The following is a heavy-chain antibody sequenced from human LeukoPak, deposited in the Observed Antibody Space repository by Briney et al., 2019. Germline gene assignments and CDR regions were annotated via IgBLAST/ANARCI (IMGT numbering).Heavy chain of an antibody. CDR1: GFTFSSYS. V-gene: IGHV3-21*01. CDR2: ISSSSSYI. J-gene: IGHJ4*02. CDR3: ARDHPLGVYSFDY. Sequence: GGSPRLSCAASGFTFSSYSMNWVRQAPGKGLEWVSSISSSSSYIYYADSVKGRFTISRDNAKNSLYLQMNSLRAEDTAVYYCARDHPLGVYSFDYWGQGTLVNVSS. D-gene: IGHD3-3*01.